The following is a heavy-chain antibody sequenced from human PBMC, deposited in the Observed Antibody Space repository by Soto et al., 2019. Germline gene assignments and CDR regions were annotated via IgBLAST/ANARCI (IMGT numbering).Heavy chain of an antibody. D-gene: IGHD3-10*01. V-gene: IGHV4-34*01. Sequence: QVQLQQWGAGLLKPSATLSLTCAVYGGSFSGYYWSWIRQPPGKGLAWIGEINHSGSTNYNPSLKSRVTIAVDTSKNQFSLQLSSVTAADTAVYYCARGAVRGVIITPDPSYFQHWGQGTLVTVSS. J-gene: IGHJ1*01. CDR2: INHSGST. CDR1: GGSFSGYY. CDR3: ARGAVRGVIITPDPSYFQH.